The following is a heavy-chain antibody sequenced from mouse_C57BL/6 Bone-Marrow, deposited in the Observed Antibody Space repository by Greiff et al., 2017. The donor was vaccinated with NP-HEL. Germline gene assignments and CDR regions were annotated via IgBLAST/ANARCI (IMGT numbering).Heavy chain of an antibody. Sequence: VQLQQSGAELVRPGASVTLSCKASGYTFTDYEMHWVKQTPMHGLEWIGAIDPETGGTAYNQKFKGKAILTADKSSSTAYMELRSLTSEDSAVYYCTRNDYDVLSYWYFDVWGTGTTVTVSS. J-gene: IGHJ1*03. CDR3: TRNDYDVLSYWYFDV. V-gene: IGHV1-15*01. CDR1: GYTFTDYE. D-gene: IGHD2-4*01. CDR2: IDPETGGT.